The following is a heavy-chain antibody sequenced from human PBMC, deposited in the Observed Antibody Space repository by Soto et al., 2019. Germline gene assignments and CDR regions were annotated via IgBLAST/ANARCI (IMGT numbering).Heavy chain of an antibody. V-gene: IGHV3-33*01. J-gene: IGHJ6*03. Sequence: QVQLVESGGGVVQPGRSLRLYCAASGFTFSSYGMHWVRQAPGKGLEWVAVIWYDGSNKYYADSVKGRFTISRDNSKNTLYLQMNSLRAEDTAVYYCARGGASYYYYMDVWGKGTTVTVSS. CDR2: IWYDGSNK. CDR1: GFTFSSYG. CDR3: ARGGASYYYYMDV.